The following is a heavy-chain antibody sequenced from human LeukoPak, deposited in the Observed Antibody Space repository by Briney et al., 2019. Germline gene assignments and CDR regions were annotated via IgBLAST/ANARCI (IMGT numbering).Heavy chain of an antibody. D-gene: IGHD6-19*01. J-gene: IGHJ4*02. CDR2: VDRDGSIT. CDR3: AKDRGNSGWYLYFDH. V-gene: IGHV3-43*01. Sequence: GGSLRLSCAASGFPFDDYTMHWIRQRPGRGLEWVCFVDRDGSITHYADALKGRFTVSRDNSRNSLYLQMNSLTTEDSGLYYCAKDRGNSGWYLYFDHWGQGAPVPVSS. CDR1: GFPFDDYT.